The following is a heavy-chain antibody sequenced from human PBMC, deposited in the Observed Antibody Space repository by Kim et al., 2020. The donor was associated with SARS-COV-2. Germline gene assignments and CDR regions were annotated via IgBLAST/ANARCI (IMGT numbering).Heavy chain of an antibody. J-gene: IGHJ4*02. CDR2: IYPGDSDT. D-gene: IGHD3-10*01. Sequence: GESLKISCKGSGYSFTSYWIGWVRQMPGKGLEWMGIIYPGDSDTRYSPSFQGQVTISADKSISTAYLQWSSLKASDTAMYYCARRRAHTYGSGSFFDYWGQGTLVTVSS. CDR1: GYSFTSYW. CDR3: ARRRAHTYGSGSFFDY. V-gene: IGHV5-51*01.